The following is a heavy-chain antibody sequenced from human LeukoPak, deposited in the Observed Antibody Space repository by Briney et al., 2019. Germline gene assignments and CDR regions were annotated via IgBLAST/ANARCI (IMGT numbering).Heavy chain of an antibody. CDR1: GFSFSTYW. J-gene: IGHJ4*02. D-gene: IGHD3-3*01. V-gene: IGHV3-7*01. CDR2: IKQDGSEK. CDR3: ARGWRSSDY. Sequence: GGSLRLSCAASGFSFSTYWMSWVRQAPGKGLQWVANIKQDGSEKYYVDSVKGRFTISRDNAKNSLYLQMNSLRAEDTAVYYCARGWRSSDYWGQGTLVTVSS.